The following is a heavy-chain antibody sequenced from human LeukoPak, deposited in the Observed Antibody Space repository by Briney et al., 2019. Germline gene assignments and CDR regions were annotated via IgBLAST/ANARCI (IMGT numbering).Heavy chain of an antibody. V-gene: IGHV3-48*01. D-gene: IGHD1-26*01. Sequence: GGSLRLSCEASEFTFSSYSMNWVRQAPGKGLEWVSYISSSSSTIYYAESVKGRFTFSRDNAKNSLYLQMNSLRVEDTAVYYCARSRGNSGSYPLDYWGQGTLVTVSS. CDR1: EFTFSSYS. CDR3: ARSRGNSGSYPLDY. J-gene: IGHJ4*02. CDR2: ISSSSSTI.